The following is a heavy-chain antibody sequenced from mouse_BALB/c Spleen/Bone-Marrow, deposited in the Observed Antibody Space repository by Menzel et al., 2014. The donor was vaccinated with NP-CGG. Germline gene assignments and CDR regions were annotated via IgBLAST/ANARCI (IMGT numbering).Heavy chain of an antibody. CDR3: TRWGWSFDY. V-gene: IGHV1-9*01. J-gene: IGHJ2*01. Sequence: QVQLQQPGAELMKPGASVKISCKATGYTFSSYWIEWVKQRPGHGLEWIGEILPGSGSSNYNEKFKGKATITADTSSNTAYVQLSSLTSEDSAVYYCTRWGWSFDYWGQGTTLTVSS. CDR2: ILPGSGSS. CDR1: GYTFSSYW. D-gene: IGHD2-3*01.